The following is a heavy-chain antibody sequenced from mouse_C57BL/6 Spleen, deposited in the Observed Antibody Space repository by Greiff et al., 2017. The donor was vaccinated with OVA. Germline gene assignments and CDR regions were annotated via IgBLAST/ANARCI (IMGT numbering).Heavy chain of an antibody. CDR2: ISNGGGST. J-gene: IGHJ4*01. CDR1: GFTFSDYY. CDR3: ARPPGTGTEGYYAMDY. D-gene: IGHD4-1*01. V-gene: IGHV5-12*01. Sequence: EVQGVESGGGLVQPGGSLKLSCAASGFTFSDYYMYWVRQTPEKRLEWVAYISNGGGSTYYPDTVKGRFTISRDNAKNTLYLQMSRLKSEDTAMYYCARPPGTGTEGYYAMDYWGQGTSVTVSS.